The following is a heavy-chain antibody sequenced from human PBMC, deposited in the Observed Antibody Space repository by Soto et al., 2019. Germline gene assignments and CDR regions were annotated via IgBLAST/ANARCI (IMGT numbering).Heavy chain of an antibody. D-gene: IGHD6-19*01. CDR3: ARTKYSSGWVFDY. V-gene: IGHV4-31*03. CDR1: GGSISSGGYY. J-gene: IGHJ4*02. CDR2: IYYSGST. Sequence: SETLSLTCTVSGGSISSGGYYWSWIRQHPGKGLEWIGYIYYSGSTYYNPSLKSRVTISVDTSKNQFSLKLSSVTAADTAVYYCARTKYSSGWVFDYWGQGTLVTVSS.